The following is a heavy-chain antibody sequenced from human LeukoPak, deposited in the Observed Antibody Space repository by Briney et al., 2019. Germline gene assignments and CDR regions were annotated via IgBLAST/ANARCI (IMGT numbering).Heavy chain of an antibody. CDR3: ARDEDQYYYYMDV. Sequence: GGTLRLSCAASGFTFSSYGMSWVRQAPGKGLEWVANIKQDGSEKYYVDSVKGRFTISRDNAKNSLYLQMNSLRAEDTAVYYCARDEDQYYYYMDVWGKGTTVTVSS. V-gene: IGHV3-7*01. J-gene: IGHJ6*03. CDR1: GFTFSSYG. CDR2: IKQDGSEK.